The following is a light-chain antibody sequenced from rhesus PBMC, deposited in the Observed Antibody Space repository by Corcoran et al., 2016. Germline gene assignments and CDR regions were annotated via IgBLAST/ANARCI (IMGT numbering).Light chain of an antibody. J-gene: IGKJ4*01. CDR3: QQYSSRPLT. V-gene: IGKV1-22*01. Sequence: DIQMTQSPSSLSASVGDTVTITCRASQGISSWLAWYQQKPGKAPNLLIYKASSLQSGVPSRFSGSGSGTDFTLTISSLQSEDFATYYCQQYSSRPLTFCGGTKVELK. CDR2: KAS. CDR1: QGISSW.